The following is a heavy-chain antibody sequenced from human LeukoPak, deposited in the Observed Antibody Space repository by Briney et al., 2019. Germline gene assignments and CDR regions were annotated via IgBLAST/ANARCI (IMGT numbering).Heavy chain of an antibody. D-gene: IGHD3-22*01. CDR1: GFTFSSYA. J-gene: IGHJ4*02. CDR3: ARGSYYYDSSGYSDY. V-gene: IGHV3-23*01. Sequence: GGSLRLSCAASGFTFSSYAMSWVRQAPGKGLEWVSAISGSGGRTYYADSVKGRFTISRDNSTNTLYLQMNSLRAEDTAVYYCARGSYYYDSSGYSDYWGQGTLVTVSS. CDR2: ISGSGGRT.